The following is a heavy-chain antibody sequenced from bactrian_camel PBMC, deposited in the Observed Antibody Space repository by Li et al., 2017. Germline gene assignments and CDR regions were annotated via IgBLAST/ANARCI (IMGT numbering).Heavy chain of an antibody. CDR3: ALAARNEGCWSGLHTVNFPH. Sequence: RLSCGASGSIYGDACVGWLRQAPGKEREGVAAIDGDGSTKYADSVKGRFTISKDSAKNTVYLQMNSLKPEDTAIYYCALAARNEGCWSGLHTVNFPHWGQGTQVTVS. CDR2: IDGDGST. D-gene: IGHD3*01. J-gene: IGHJ4*01. CDR1: GSIYGDAC. V-gene: IGHV3S53*01.